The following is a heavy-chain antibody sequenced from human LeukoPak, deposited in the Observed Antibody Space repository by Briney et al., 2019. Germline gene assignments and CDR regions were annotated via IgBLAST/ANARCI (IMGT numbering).Heavy chain of an antibody. CDR2: IKLDGSEK. CDR1: GFTFGSYW. Sequence: GGSLRLSCATSGFTFGSYWMSWVRQAPGKGLEWVANIKLDGSEKYYVDSVKGRFTISRDNAKNSLYLQMNSLRAEDTALYYCARDIHAKKGWFDPWGQGTLVTVSS. CDR3: ARDIHAKKGWFDP. V-gene: IGHV3-7*03. J-gene: IGHJ5*02.